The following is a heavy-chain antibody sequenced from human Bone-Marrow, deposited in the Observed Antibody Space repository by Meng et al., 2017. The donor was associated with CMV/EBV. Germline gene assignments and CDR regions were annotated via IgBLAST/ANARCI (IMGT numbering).Heavy chain of an antibody. CDR1: GGTFSSYA. Sequence: SVKVSCKASGGTFSSYAISWVRQAPGQGLEWMGGIIPILGIANYAQKFQGRVTMTTDTSTTTAYMELRSLRSDDTAVYYCARDGPDYGDYVNFDYWGQGTLVTVSS. CDR3: ARDGPDYGDYVNFDY. V-gene: IGHV1-69*10. J-gene: IGHJ4*02. CDR2: IIPILGIA. D-gene: IGHD4-17*01.